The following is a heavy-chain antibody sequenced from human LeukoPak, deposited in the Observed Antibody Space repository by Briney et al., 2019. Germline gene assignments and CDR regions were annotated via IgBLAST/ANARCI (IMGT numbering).Heavy chain of an antibody. Sequence: GGSLRLSCAASGFIFSSYGIHWVRQAPGKGLEWVAFIRYDGSNKYYADSVKGRFTISRDNSKNTLYLQMNSLRAEDTAVYYCAKDPEWLRTPSYYFDYWGQGTLVTVSS. CDR2: IRYDGSNK. V-gene: IGHV3-30*02. J-gene: IGHJ4*02. CDR3: AKDPEWLRTPSYYFDY. CDR1: GFIFSSYG. D-gene: IGHD5-12*01.